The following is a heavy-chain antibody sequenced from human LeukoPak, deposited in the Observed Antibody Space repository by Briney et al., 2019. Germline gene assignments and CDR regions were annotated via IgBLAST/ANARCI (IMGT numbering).Heavy chain of an antibody. D-gene: IGHD3-22*01. CDR1: GGTFSSYA. CDR3: ARGGYYYDSSGYYYPSGAFDI. V-gene: IGHV1-69*13. Sequence: SVKVSCKASGGTFSSYAISWVRQATGQGLEWMGGIIPIFGTANYAQKFQGRVTITADESTSTAYMELSSLRSEDTAVYYCARGGYYYDSSGYYYPSGAFDIWGQGTMVTVSS. CDR2: IIPIFGTA. J-gene: IGHJ3*02.